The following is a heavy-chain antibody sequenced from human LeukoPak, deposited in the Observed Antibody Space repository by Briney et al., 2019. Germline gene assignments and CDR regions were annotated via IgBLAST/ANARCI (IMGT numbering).Heavy chain of an antibody. Sequence: SETLSLTCTVSGGSISSGGYYWSWISQHPGKGLEWIGYIYYSGSTYYNPSLKSRVTISVDTSKNQFSLKLSSVTAADTAVYYCARDVGDYSSRNFDYWGQGTLVTVSS. CDR1: GGSISSGGYY. J-gene: IGHJ4*02. CDR2: IYYSGST. D-gene: IGHD4-17*01. V-gene: IGHV4-31*03. CDR3: ARDVGDYSSRNFDY.